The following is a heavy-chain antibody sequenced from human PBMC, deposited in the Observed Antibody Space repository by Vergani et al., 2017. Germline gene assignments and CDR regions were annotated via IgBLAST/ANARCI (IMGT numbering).Heavy chain of an antibody. J-gene: IGHJ4*02. D-gene: IGHD2-15*01. CDR1: GFTFSSYS. V-gene: IGHV3-21*01. Sequence: EVQLVESGGGLVKPGGSLRLSCAASGFTFSSYSMNWVRQAPGKGLEWVSSISSSSSYIYYADSVKGRFTISRDNAKNSLYLQLNSLRAEDTAVYYCASGSGHFDYWGQGTLVTVSS. CDR3: ASGSGHFDY. CDR2: ISSSSSYI.